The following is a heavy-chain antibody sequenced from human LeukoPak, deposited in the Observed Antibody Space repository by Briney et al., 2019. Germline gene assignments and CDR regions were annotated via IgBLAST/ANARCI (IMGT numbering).Heavy chain of an antibody. CDR1: GFTFSGSA. D-gene: IGHD3-22*01. Sequence: GGSLRLSCAASGFTFSGSAWHWVRQAPGKGLEWVGRIRSKANSYATAYATSVKGSFTISRDDSKNTAYLQMNSLKTEDTAVYYCKYYDSSGYYPSDYWGQGTLVTVSS. J-gene: IGHJ4*02. V-gene: IGHV3-73*01. CDR3: KYYDSSGYYPSDY. CDR2: IRSKANSYAT.